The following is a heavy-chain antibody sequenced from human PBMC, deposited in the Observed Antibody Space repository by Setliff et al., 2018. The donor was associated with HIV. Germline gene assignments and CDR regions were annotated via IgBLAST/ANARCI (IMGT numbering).Heavy chain of an antibody. CDR1: GFTFSSYG. J-gene: IGHJ3*02. D-gene: IGHD1-1*01. CDR2: IHQTGSET. Sequence: GESLKISCAASGFTFSSYGMHWVRQAPGKGLEWVANIHQTGSETYYVDSVKGRFTISRDNAKNSLYLQMNSLRAEDTAVYYCAKWNVAFDIWGHGTMVTVSS. V-gene: IGHV3-7*01. CDR3: AKWNVAFDI.